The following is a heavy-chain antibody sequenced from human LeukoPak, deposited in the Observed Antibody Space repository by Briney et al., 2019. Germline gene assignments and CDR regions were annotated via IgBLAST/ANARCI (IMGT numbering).Heavy chain of an antibody. CDR1: GYTFTSYG. V-gene: IGHV1-18*01. J-gene: IGHJ3*02. D-gene: IGHD3-22*01. CDR2: ISAYNGNT. Sequence: GASVKVSCKASGYTFTSYGISWVRQAPGQGLEWMGWISAYNGNTNYAQKLQGRVTMTTDTSTSTAYMELRSLRSDDTAVYYCARDRGYYYDSSGSPARGAFDIWGQGTMVTVSS. CDR3: ARDRGYYYDSSGSPARGAFDI.